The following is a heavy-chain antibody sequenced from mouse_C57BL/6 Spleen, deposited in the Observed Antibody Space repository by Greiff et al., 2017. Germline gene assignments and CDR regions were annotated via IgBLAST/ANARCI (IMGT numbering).Heavy chain of an antibody. CDR2: IDPENGDT. CDR3: TTDYYGSSGAMDY. CDR1: GFNIKDDY. V-gene: IGHV14-4*01. Sequence: VHVKQSGAELVRPGASVKLSCTASGFNIKDDYMHWVKQRPEQGLEWIGWIDPENGDTEYASKFQGKATITADTSSNTAYLQLSSLTSEDTAVYYCTTDYYGSSGAMDYWGQGTSVTVSS. J-gene: IGHJ4*01. D-gene: IGHD1-1*01.